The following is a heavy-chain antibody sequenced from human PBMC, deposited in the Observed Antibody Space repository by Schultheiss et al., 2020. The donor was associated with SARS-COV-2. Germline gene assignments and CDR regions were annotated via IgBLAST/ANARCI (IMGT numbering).Heavy chain of an antibody. D-gene: IGHD3-22*01. J-gene: IGHJ6*02. CDR3: ARDAYDSSGYYRAYGMDV. CDR2: INPILGIA. V-gene: IGHV1-69*10. Sequence: SVKVSCKASGYTFTGYYMHWVRQAPGQGLEWMGWINPILGIANYAQKFQGRVTITADKSTSTAYMELSSLRSEDTAVYYCARDAYDSSGYYRAYGMDVWGQGTTVTVSS. CDR1: GYTFTGYY.